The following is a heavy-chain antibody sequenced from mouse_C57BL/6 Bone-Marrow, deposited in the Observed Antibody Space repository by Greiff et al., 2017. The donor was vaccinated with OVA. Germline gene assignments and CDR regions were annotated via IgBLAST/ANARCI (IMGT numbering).Heavy chain of an antibody. J-gene: IGHJ3*01. V-gene: IGHV5-4*03. CDR1: GFTFSSYA. D-gene: IGHD1-1*01. Sequence: EVKLLESGGGLVKPGGSLKLSCAASGFTFSSYAMSWVRQTPEKRLEWVATISDGGSYTYYPDNVKGRFTISRDNAKNNLYLQMSHLKSEDTAMYYCASVGDGGAWFAYWGQGTLVTVSA. CDR3: ASVGDGGAWFAY. CDR2: ISDGGSYT.